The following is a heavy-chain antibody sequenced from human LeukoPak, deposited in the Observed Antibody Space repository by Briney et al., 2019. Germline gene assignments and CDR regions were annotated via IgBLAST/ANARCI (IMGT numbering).Heavy chain of an antibody. CDR1: GFTFSTYA. Sequence: GGSLRLSCAASGFTFSTYAMSWVRQAPGKGLEWVAVISYDGSNKYYADSVKGRFTISRDNSKNTLYLQMNSLRAEDTAVYYCAKDKWELSNWGQGTLVTVSS. D-gene: IGHD1-26*01. CDR3: AKDKWELSN. V-gene: IGHV3-30*18. J-gene: IGHJ4*02. CDR2: ISYDGSNK.